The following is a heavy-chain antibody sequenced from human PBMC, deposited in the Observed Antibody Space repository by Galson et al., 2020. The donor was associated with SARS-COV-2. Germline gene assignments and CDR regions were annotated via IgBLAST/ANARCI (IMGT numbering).Heavy chain of an antibody. J-gene: IGHJ5*02. V-gene: IGHV3-23*01. CDR2: ISGRAGST. CDR3: AKGRVCSGGSCYVTFVDL. Sequence: GGSLRLSCAASGFPFNNSAMSWVRQAPGKGLEWVSGISGRAGSTFYADSVTGRFTISRDNSKNTLYLQMNSLRAEDTAIYYCAKGRVCSGGSCYVTFVDLWGQGILVTVFS. D-gene: IGHD2-15*01. CDR1: GFPFNNSA.